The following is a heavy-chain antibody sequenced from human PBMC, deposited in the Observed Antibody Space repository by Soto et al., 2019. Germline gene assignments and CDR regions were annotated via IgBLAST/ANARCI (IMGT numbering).Heavy chain of an antibody. Sequence: PSETLSLTCAVSGGSISSGGYSWSWIRQPPGKGLEWIGYIYHSGNTYYNPSLKSRVTISVDRSKNQFSLKLSSVTAADTAVYYCASFGYSYGSYYFDYWGQGTLVTVSS. J-gene: IGHJ4*02. V-gene: IGHV4-30-2*02. CDR3: ASFGYSYGSYYFDY. CDR1: GGSISSGGYS. D-gene: IGHD5-18*01. CDR2: IYHSGNT.